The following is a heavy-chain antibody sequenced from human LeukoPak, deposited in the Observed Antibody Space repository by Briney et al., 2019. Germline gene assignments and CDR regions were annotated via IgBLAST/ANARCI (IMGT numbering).Heavy chain of an antibody. Sequence: GGSLRLFCTASGFTLSSSWMSWLRQAPGKGLEWVSSISSRSNYIYYADSVRGLFTLSRENAKNSLYLQMNSLRAEDTAVYYCARDRSGIAAAGHYFDYWGQGTLVTVSS. V-gene: IGHV3-21*01. CDR2: ISSRSNYI. D-gene: IGHD6-13*01. CDR1: GFTLSSSW. J-gene: IGHJ4*02. CDR3: ARDRSGIAAAGHYFDY.